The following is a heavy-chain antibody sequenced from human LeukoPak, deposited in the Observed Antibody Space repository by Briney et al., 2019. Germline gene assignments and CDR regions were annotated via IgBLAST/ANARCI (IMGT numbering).Heavy chain of an antibody. CDR3: ARARFEYFYDPGSYRNDPFDI. J-gene: IGHJ3*02. V-gene: IGHV3-48*01. CDR2: ISSSSATI. D-gene: IGHD3-22*01. Sequence: GGSLRLSCAASGFTFSSYSMNWVRQAPGKGLEWVSYISSSSATIYYADSVKGRFTISRDNAKNSLYLQMNSLRAEDTAVYYCARARFEYFYDPGSYRNDPFDIWAKGQWSPSLQ. CDR1: GFTFSSYS.